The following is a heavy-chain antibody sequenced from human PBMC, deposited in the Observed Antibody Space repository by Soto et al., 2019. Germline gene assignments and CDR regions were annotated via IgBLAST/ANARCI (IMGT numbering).Heavy chain of an antibody. D-gene: IGHD1-26*01. V-gene: IGHV3-66*01. CDR1: GFVVNSNY. J-gene: IGHJ4*02. Sequence: GGSLRLSCAASGFVVNSNYMSWVRQAPGKGLEWVSVIYSGGSTYYADSVKGRFIMSRDNSKNTLSLQINSLRAEDTAVYYCVRDDVGVGIDSWGLGTLVTVSS. CDR3: VRDDVGVGIDS. CDR2: IYSGGST.